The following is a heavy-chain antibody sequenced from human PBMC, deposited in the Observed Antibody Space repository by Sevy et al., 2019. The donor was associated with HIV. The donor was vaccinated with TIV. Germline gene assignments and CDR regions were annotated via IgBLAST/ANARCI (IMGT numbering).Heavy chain of an antibody. Sequence: SETLSLTCTVSGGSITSLYWNWIRQPPGKGLEWMANIYYNGHINYNPSLKSLVTLSLDTSNNQFSLRLSSMTAAGTAMYYCAGENAWGRGYSWGQGTLVTVSS. D-gene: IGHD1-26*01. J-gene: IGHJ4*02. V-gene: IGHV4-59*11. CDR1: GGSITSLY. CDR3: AGENAWGRGYS. CDR2: IYYNGHI.